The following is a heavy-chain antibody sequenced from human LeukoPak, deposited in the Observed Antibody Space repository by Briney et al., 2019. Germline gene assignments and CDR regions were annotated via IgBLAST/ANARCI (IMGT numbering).Heavy chain of an antibody. D-gene: IGHD3-10*01. CDR2: INHSGST. CDR3: ARERRRYYGSGSYYPLGGMDV. CDR1: GRSLSGYY. V-gene: IGHV4-34*01. J-gene: IGHJ6*04. Sequence: SETLSLTCAAYGRSLSGYYWSWIRQPPGKGLEWIGEINHSGSTNYNPSLKSRVTISVDTSKNQFSLKLSSVTAADTAVYYCARERRRYYGSGSYYPLGGMDVWGKGTTVTVSS.